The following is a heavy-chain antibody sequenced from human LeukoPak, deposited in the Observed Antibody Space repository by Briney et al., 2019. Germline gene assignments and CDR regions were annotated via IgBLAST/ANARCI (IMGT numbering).Heavy chain of an antibody. V-gene: IGHV3-23*05. CDR3: AKDVAPDCGWHLDY. CDR1: GFTFSTYS. J-gene: IGHJ4*02. CDR2: IYNSGSRT. Sequence: PGGSLRLSCAASGFTFSTYSMTWVRQAPGKGLEWVSSIYNSGSRTFYGDSVKGRFTVSRDNSKNTLYLQMNSLRAEDTAVYYCAKDVAPDCGWHLDYWGQGTLVTVSS. D-gene: IGHD3-10*01.